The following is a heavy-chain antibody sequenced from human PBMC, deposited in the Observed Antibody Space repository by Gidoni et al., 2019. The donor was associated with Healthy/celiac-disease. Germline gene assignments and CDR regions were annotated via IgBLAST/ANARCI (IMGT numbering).Heavy chain of an antibody. CDR1: GFTFSSYS. Sequence: EVQLVESGGGLVKPGGSLSLSCAASGFTFSSYSMNWVRQAPGKGLEWASSISSSSSYIYYADSVKGRFTISRDNAKNSLYLQMNSLRAEDTAVYYCARDDGSTSTRVSYYYYYGMDVWGQGTTVTVSS. CDR2: ISSSSSYI. J-gene: IGHJ6*02. CDR3: ARDDGSTSTRVSYYYYYGMDV. V-gene: IGHV3-21*01. D-gene: IGHD2-2*01.